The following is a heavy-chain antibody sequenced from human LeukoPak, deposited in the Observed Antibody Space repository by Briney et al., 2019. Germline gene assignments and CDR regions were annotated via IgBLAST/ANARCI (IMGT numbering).Heavy chain of an antibody. CDR3: ARVNDIDEYFDF. CDR2: MNPNNGNT. D-gene: IGHD1-1*01. J-gene: IGHJ2*01. CDR1: GYTFTSHD. Sequence: GASVKVSCKASGYTFTSHDINWVRQASGQGLEWIGRMNPNNGNTGYAQNFQGRVSMTRTTSTSTAYMELSSLRSDDTAVYFCARVNDIDEYFDFWGRGTLVTVSS. V-gene: IGHV1-8*01.